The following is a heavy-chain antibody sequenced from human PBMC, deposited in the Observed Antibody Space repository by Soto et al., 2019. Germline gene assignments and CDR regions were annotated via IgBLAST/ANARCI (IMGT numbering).Heavy chain of an antibody. CDR1: GYTFTGYY. D-gene: IGHD4-17*01. J-gene: IGHJ6*02. Sequence: QVQLVQSGAEVKKPRASVKVSCKASGYTFTGYYMHWVRQAPGQGLEWMGWINPNSGGTNYAQKFQGWVTMTRDTSISTAYMELSRLRSDDTAVYYCARDLQPVTTGLGGYYGMDVWGQGTTVTVSS. V-gene: IGHV1-2*04. CDR3: ARDLQPVTTGLGGYYGMDV. CDR2: INPNSGGT.